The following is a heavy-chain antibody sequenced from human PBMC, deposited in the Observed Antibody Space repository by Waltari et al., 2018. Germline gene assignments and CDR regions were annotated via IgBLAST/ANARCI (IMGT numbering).Heavy chain of an antibody. J-gene: IGHJ6*02. V-gene: IGHV3-23*04. D-gene: IGHD4-17*01. Sequence: EVQLVESGGGLVQPGGSLRLSCAASGFTFSSYAMSWVRQAPGKGLGWVSVSYSGGRTDYADSVKGRFTISRDTSKKTLYLQMNSLRAEDTAVYYCARGGDYYFYYGMDVWGQGTTVTVSS. CDR2: SYSGGRT. CDR3: ARGGDYYFYYGMDV. CDR1: GFTFSSYA.